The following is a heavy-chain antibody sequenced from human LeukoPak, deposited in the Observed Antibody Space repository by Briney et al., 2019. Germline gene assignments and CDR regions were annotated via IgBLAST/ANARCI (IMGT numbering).Heavy chain of an antibody. D-gene: IGHD1-26*01. CDR2: ISGSGGST. J-gene: IGHJ4*02. V-gene: IGHV3-23*01. CDR1: GFTVSTNY. Sequence: GGSLRLSCAASGFTVSTNYMSWVRQAPGKGLEWVSAISGSGGSTYYADSVKGRFTISRDNSKNTLYLQMNSLRAEDTAVYYCAKEEGSYFSVPDYWGQGTLVTVSS. CDR3: AKEEGSYFSVPDY.